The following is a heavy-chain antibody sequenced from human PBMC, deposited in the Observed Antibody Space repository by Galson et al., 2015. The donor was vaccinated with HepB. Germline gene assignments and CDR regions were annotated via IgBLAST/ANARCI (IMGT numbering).Heavy chain of an antibody. CDR3: ARGLQEVIMRGSRDY. V-gene: IGHV1-46*01. J-gene: IGHJ4*02. CDR2: INPSGGST. D-gene: IGHD3-10*01. CDR1: GYTFTSYY. Sequence: SVKVSCKASGYTFTSYYMHWVRQAPGQGLEWMGIINPSGGSTSYAQKFQGRVTMTRDTSTSTVYMELSSLRSEDTAVYYCARGLQEVIMRGSRDYWGQGTLVTVSS.